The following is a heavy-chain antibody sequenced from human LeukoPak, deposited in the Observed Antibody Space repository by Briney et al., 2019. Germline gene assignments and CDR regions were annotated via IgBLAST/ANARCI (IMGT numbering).Heavy chain of an antibody. J-gene: IGHJ3*02. V-gene: IGHV4-61*01. CDR3: ARNCGGDCYYAFDI. CDR1: GVSVSSGSYY. Sequence: SETLSLTCTVSGVSVSSGSYYWSWIRQPPGKGLEWIGYIYYSGSTNYNPSLKSRVTISVDTSKNQFSLKLSSVTAADTAVYYCARNCGGDCYYAFDIWGQGTMVTVSS. CDR2: IYYSGST. D-gene: IGHD2-21*02.